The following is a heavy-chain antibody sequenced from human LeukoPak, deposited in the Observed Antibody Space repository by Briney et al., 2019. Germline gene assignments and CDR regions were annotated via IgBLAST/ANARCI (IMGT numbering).Heavy chain of an antibody. CDR2: FYVGGAT. V-gene: IGHV3-53*01. Sequence: GGSLRLSCAVSGFSVTNNYMSWVRQAPGKGLEWVSVFYVGGATYYADSVKGRFTISRDNSENTLYLQMKSLRAEDTAVYYCAKPCGNGWYYFDYWGQGTLVTVSS. J-gene: IGHJ4*02. CDR3: AKPCGNGWYYFDY. D-gene: IGHD6-19*01. CDR1: GFSVTNNY.